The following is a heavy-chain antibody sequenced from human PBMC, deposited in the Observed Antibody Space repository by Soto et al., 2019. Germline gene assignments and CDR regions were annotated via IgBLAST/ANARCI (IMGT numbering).Heavy chain of an antibody. V-gene: IGHV3-33*01. Sequence: QVQLVESGGGVVQPGRSLRLSCAASGFTFSSYGMHWVRQAPGKGLEWVAVIWYDGSNKYYADSVKGRFTISRDNSKNTLYLQMNSVRAEDTAEYYCAREREWLDPYCYYYGMDVWGQGTTVTVSS. CDR1: GFTFSSYG. J-gene: IGHJ6*02. D-gene: IGHD5-12*01. CDR2: IWYDGSNK. CDR3: AREREWLDPYCYYYGMDV.